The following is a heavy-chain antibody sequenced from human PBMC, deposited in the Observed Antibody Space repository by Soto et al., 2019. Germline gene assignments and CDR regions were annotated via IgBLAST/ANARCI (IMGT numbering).Heavy chain of an antibody. V-gene: IGHV1-69*13. CDR2: ITPIFGTA. CDR3: ARYCISTSCYNGYYYGMDV. J-gene: IGHJ6*02. D-gene: IGHD2-2*02. Sequence: SVKVRCKVFGDTIVQFSMHRVRQDPGEGLEGMGGITPIFGTANYAQKFQGRVTITADESTSTAYMELSSLRSDDTAVYYCARYCISTSCYNGYYYGMDVWGQGTKVTVSS. CDR1: GDTIVQFS.